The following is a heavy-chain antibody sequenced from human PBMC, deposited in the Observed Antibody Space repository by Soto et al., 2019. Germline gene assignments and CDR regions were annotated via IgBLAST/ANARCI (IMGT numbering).Heavy chain of an antibody. CDR2: FDGEDGQT. V-gene: IGHV1-24*01. CDR1: GYRFSEMS. Sequence: ASVKVSCKVSGYRFSEMSMHWVRQTPEKGLEWMGSFDGEDGQTMYAQKFLGRVTMTEDTSADTAYMELSSLRSDDTAVYYCGIPGVTGHLDYWGQGSRVTVSS. D-gene: IGHD2-21*02. CDR3: GIPGVTGHLDY. J-gene: IGHJ4*02.